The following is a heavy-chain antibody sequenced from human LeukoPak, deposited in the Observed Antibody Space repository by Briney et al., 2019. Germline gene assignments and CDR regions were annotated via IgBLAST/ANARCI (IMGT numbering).Heavy chain of an antibody. CDR1: GYIFTSYP. V-gene: IGHV1-3*01. J-gene: IGHJ4*02. CDR3: ARTTAMVTIFDY. Sequence: ASVKVSCKASGYIFTSYPIHWVRQAPGQRLEWMGWINAGNGNTKYSQKFQGRVTITRDTSASTAYMELSSLRSEDTAVYYCARTTAMVTIFDYWGQGTLVTVSS. D-gene: IGHD5-18*01. CDR2: INAGNGNT.